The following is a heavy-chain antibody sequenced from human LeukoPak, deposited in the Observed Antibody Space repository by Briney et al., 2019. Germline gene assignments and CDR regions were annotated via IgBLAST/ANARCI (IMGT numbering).Heavy chain of an antibody. D-gene: IGHD3-10*01. CDR3: AVLTTLHIAVRPGDEYMDV. V-gene: IGHV3-30*04. CDR2: ISYDGNDK. CDR1: GFSFSSYA. J-gene: IGHJ6*03. Sequence: PGGSLRLSCATSGFSFSSYAFYWIRQAPGKRLEWLTLISYDGNDKYYADSVKGRFSISRDNSKSMVFLQMNSLRPEDTAVYFCAVLTTLHIAVRPGDEYMDVWGKGTTVTVSS.